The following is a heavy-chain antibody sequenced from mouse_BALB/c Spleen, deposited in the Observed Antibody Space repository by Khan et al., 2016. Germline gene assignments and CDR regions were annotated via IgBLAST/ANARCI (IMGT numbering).Heavy chain of an antibody. CDR1: GFSLTTYV. V-gene: IGHV2-5-1*01. D-gene: IGHD2-4*01. CDR3: AKMDYYDSDGAWFAY. J-gene: IGHJ3*01. Sequence: QVQLKQSGPSLVQPSQSLSIICTVSGFSLTTYVVHWVRQSPGKGLEWLGVIWRGGNTDYNAAFMSRLRITKDNSKSQVFFKMNSLQADDTAIYXCAKMDYYDSDGAWFAYWGQGSLVTVSA. CDR2: IWRGGNT.